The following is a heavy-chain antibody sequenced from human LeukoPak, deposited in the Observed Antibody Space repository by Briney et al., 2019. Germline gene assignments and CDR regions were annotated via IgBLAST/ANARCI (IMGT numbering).Heavy chain of an antibody. Sequence: GGSLRLPCAASGFTFSSYAMSWVRQAPGKGLEWVSSIRGSGGSTSYADSLKGQFTISRDNSKNTLYLQMNSLRAEDTAVYYCAKATHSGSYYREDAFDVWGQGTMVTVSS. J-gene: IGHJ3*01. D-gene: IGHD1-26*01. CDR3: AKATHSGSYYREDAFDV. CDR2: IRGSGGST. CDR1: GFTFSSYA. V-gene: IGHV3-23*01.